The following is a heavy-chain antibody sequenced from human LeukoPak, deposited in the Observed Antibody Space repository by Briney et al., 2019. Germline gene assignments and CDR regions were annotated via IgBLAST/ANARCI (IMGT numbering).Heavy chain of an antibody. V-gene: IGHV4-59*01. Sequence: PSESLSLTCTVSGGSISSYYWSWIRQPPGKGLEWIGYIYYSGSTNYNPSLKSRVTISVDTSKNQFSLKLSSVTAADTAVYYCARGSSQYAFDIWGQGTRVTVSS. J-gene: IGHJ3*02. CDR3: ARGSSQYAFDI. CDR1: GGSISSYY. D-gene: IGHD2-2*01. CDR2: IYYSGST.